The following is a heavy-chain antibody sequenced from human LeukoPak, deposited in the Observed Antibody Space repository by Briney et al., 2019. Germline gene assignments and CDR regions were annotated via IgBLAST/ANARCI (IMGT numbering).Heavy chain of an antibody. CDR1: GGSFSGYY. Sequence: SETLSLTCAVYGGSFSGYYWSWIRQPPGKGLEWIGEINHSGSTNYNPSLKSRVTISVDTSKNQFSLKLSSVTAADTAVYYCARGLGLTYYYGSGSKYYFDYWGQGTLVTVSS. D-gene: IGHD3-10*01. J-gene: IGHJ4*02. CDR2: INHSGST. CDR3: ARGLGLTYYYGSGSKYYFDY. V-gene: IGHV4-34*01.